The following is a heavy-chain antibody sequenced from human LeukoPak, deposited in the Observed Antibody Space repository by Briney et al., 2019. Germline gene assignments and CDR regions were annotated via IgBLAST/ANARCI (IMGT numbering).Heavy chain of an antibody. D-gene: IGHD4-11*01. Sequence: GESLKISCKGSGYSFTSYWIGWVRQMPGKGLEWMGIIYPGDSDTRYSPSFQGQVTISADKSISTAYLQWSSLKASDTAMYYRARMVMTTVTSNWFDPWGQGTLVTVSS. V-gene: IGHV5-51*01. CDR2: IYPGDSDT. CDR3: ARMVMTTVTSNWFDP. CDR1: GYSFTSYW. J-gene: IGHJ5*02.